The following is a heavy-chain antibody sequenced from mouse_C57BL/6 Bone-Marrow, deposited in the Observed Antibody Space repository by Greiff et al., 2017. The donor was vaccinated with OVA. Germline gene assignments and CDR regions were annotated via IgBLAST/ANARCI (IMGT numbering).Heavy chain of an antibody. V-gene: IGHV1-55*01. CDR1: GYTFTSSW. CDR2: IYPGSGST. Sequence: QVQLQQPGAELVKPGASVKMSCKASGYTFTSSWITWVKQRPGQGLVWIGDIYPGSGSTNYNEKFKSKATLTVDTSSSTAYMQLSSLTSEDSAVYYCARWGDDYDERFAYWGQGTLVTVSA. CDR3: ARWGDDYDERFAY. J-gene: IGHJ3*01. D-gene: IGHD2-4*01.